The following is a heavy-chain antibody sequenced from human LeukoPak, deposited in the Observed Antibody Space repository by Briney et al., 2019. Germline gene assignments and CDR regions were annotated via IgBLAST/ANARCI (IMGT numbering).Heavy chain of an antibody. Sequence: SETLSLTCTVSGGSISSYYWSWIRQPPGKGLEYNGYIYYSGSTNYNPSLKSRVTISVDTSKNQFSLKLSSVTAADTAVYYCARHVSGEYFQHWGQGTLVTVSS. CDR1: GGSISSYY. CDR3: ARHVSGEYFQH. J-gene: IGHJ1*01. V-gene: IGHV4-59*08. D-gene: IGHD3-10*01. CDR2: IYYSGST.